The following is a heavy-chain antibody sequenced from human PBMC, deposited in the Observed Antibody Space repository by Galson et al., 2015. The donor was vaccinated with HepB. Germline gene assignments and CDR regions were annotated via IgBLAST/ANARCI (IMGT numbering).Heavy chain of an antibody. Sequence: SLRLSCAASAFTVSSNYMSWVRQAPGKGLECVSVIYGGGGAYYADSVKGRFTISRDNSQNTLYLNMNSLRPEDTAVYYCARLRVGDFWSASNYFDHWGQGTLVTASS. CDR1: AFTVSSNY. D-gene: IGHD3/OR15-3a*01. V-gene: IGHV3-66*02. CDR3: ARLRVGDFWSASNYFDH. J-gene: IGHJ4*02. CDR2: IYGGGGA.